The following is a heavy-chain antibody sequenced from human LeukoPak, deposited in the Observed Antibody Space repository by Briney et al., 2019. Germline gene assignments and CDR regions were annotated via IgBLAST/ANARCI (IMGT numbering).Heavy chain of an antibody. J-gene: IGHJ4*02. V-gene: IGHV3-33*01. CDR1: GFTFSNYG. D-gene: IGHD6-13*01. CDR3: ARSTHSSSSYYFDY. CDR2: IWSDGINK. Sequence: GRSLRLSCAASGFTFSNYGIHWVRQAPGKGLEWVAVIWSDGINKYYVDSVKGRFTISRDSSKNTLYLQMNSLRADDTAVYYCARSTHSSSSYYFDYWGQGSLVTVSS.